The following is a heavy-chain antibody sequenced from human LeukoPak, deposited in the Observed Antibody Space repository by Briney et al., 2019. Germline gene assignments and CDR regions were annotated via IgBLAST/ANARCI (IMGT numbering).Heavy chain of an antibody. CDR2: IYHSGSS. D-gene: IGHD3-10*01. CDR3: ARGGNRFGGFYFDY. V-gene: IGHV4-31*03. J-gene: IGHJ4*02. Sequence: SETLSLTCTVSADSLSSGGHYWAWIRQLPGKGLESIVFIYHSGSSRHNPSLKDRVAISVDASRKQFALRLSAVTAADTAIYYCARGGNRFGGFYFDYWGQGIQVIVSS. CDR1: ADSLSSGGHY.